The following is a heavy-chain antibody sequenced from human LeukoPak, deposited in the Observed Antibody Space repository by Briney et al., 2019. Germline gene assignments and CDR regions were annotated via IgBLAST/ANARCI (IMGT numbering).Heavy chain of an antibody. CDR2: ISRSAST. V-gene: IGHV4-59*11. CDR1: GGSIGFHY. CDR3: ARGARGYIYD. Sequence: PSETLSLTCTVSGGSIGFHYWSWIRLPPGKALEYIGYISRSASTNYNPSLSNRLTISVDTSKNQFSLELRSVTAADTAVYYCARGARGYIYDWGQGTLVTVSS. D-gene: IGHD5-18*01. J-gene: IGHJ4*02.